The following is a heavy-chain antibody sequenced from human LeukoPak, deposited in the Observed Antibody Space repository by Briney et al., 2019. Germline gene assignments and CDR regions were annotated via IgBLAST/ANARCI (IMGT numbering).Heavy chain of an antibody. D-gene: IGHD3-10*01. V-gene: IGHV3-23*01. Sequence: PGGSLRLSCAASLFTFSGYAMTWVRQAPGKGLEWVSTINPSGGDTYYADSVRGRFTISRDNSKKTLYLQMDSLRAEDTAVYYCAKAYNYGSGSYYSFFDNWGQGTLVTVSS. J-gene: IGHJ4*02. CDR1: LFTFSGYA. CDR2: INPSGGDT. CDR3: AKAYNYGSGSYYSFFDN.